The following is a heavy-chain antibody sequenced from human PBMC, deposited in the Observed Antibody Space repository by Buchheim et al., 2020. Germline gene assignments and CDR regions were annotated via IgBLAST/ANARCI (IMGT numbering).Heavy chain of an antibody. J-gene: IGHJ6*03. D-gene: IGHD2-2*01. CDR3: AKSGKMYQYYYMDV. Sequence: QLQVRESGPGLVRPSETLFLTCTVSGGSIISSSYYWDWVRQPPGKGLEWIGSISYSGITYYTPSLKSRVTMSVDTSKDQFSLKLSSVTAADTAVYYCAKSGKMYQYYYMDVWGKGTT. CDR1: GGSIISSSYY. V-gene: IGHV4-39*01. CDR2: ISYSGIT.